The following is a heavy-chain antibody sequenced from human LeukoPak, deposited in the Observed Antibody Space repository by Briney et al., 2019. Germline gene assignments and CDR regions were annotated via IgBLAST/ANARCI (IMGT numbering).Heavy chain of an antibody. Sequence: GGSLRLSCAASGFTFSSYAMSWVRQAPGKGLEWVSAISGSGGSTYYADSVRGRFTISRDNYKNTLYLQMNSLRAEDTAVYYCAHPRDFWSGYQYYFDYWGHGTLATVSS. J-gene: IGHJ4*01. CDR3: AHPRDFWSGYQYYFDY. V-gene: IGHV3-23*01. D-gene: IGHD3-3*01. CDR1: GFTFSSYA. CDR2: ISGSGGST.